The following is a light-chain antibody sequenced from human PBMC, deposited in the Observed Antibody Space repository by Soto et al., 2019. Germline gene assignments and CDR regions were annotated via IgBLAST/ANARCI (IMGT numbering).Light chain of an antibody. CDR1: QGISFD. CDR3: QQYGSSSWT. Sequence: AIQMTQSPSSLSTSVGDRVTITCRASQGISFDVAWYQQKPGKAPKLLIYAASSLQSGVPSRFSGSGSGTDFTLTISSLQPEDFAVYYCQQYGSSSWTFGQGTKVEIK. J-gene: IGKJ1*01. V-gene: IGKV1-6*01. CDR2: AAS.